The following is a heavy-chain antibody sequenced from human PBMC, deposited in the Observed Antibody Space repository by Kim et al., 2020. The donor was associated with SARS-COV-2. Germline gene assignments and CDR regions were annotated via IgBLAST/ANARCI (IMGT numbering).Heavy chain of an antibody. D-gene: IGHD2-2*02. J-gene: IGHJ5*02. CDR1: GGSISSSNW. CDR3: ARHLLGYCSSTSCYRATRFDP. Sequence: SETLSLTCAVSGGSISSSNWWSWVRQPPGKGLEWIGEIYHSGSTNYNPSLKSRVAISVDKSKNQFSLKLSSVTAADTAVYYCARHLLGYCSSTSCYRATRFDPWGQGTLVTVSS. CDR2: IYHSGST. V-gene: IGHV4-4*02.